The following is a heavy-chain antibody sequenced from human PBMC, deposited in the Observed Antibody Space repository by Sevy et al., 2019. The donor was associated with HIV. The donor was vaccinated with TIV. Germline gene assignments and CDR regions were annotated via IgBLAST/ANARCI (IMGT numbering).Heavy chain of an antibody. V-gene: IGHV4-38-2*01. J-gene: IGHJ1*01. CDR1: GSSISSGYY. D-gene: IGHD6-6*01. Sequence: SETLSLTCAVSGSSISSGYYWGWIRQPPGKGLEWIGSIYHSGSTYYNPSLKSRVTISVDTSKNQFSLKLSSVTAADTAVYYCARGQLVDFQHWGQGTLVTVSS. CDR3: ARGQLVDFQH. CDR2: IYHSGST.